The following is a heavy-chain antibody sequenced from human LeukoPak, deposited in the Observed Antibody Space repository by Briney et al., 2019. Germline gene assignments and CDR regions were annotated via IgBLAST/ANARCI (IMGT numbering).Heavy chain of an antibody. D-gene: IGHD6-13*01. CDR1: GFTFSTYD. CDR3: ARATGAAAGSGDY. V-gene: IGHV3-33*01. J-gene: IGHJ4*02. Sequence: PGGSLRLSCAASGFTFSTYDMHWVRQAPGKGLEWVAVIWYGGTNKYCADSVKGRFTISRDNAKNTLYLQMNSLRAEDTAVYYCARATGAAAGSGDYWGQGTLVIVSS. CDR2: IWYGGTNK.